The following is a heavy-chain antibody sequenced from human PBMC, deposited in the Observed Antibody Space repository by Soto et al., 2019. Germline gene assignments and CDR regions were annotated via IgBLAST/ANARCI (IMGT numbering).Heavy chain of an antibody. CDR2: LYNHGKT. V-gene: IGHV3-53*01. J-gene: IGHJ4*02. CDR3: ARLTEAERH. D-gene: IGHD1-1*01. Sequence: EVQLVESGGGLTQPGGSLRLSCVVSGFIVSSSHMILVRQAQGKGLEGVSILYNHGKTNYVDSVKGRFTITRDNTKNTVYRQMNSLRVEDTAVYYCARLTEAERHWGQGALVTVSS. CDR1: GFIVSSSH.